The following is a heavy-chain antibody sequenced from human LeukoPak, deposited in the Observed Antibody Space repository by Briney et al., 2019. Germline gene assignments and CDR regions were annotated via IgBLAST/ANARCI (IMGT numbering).Heavy chain of an antibody. CDR1: GGFTSNDYW. CDR2: IRHYDGHT. D-gene: IGHD6-19*01. Sequence: PSETLSLTCDVSGGFTSNDYWWSWVRPPPGKGLEWIGEIRHYDGHTKYNPSLKGRVTISIDKPRNHFSLTLTSVTAADTAIYYCASSIPIGWSPNTYWGQGTLVTVSS. J-gene: IGHJ4*02. CDR3: ASSIPIGWSPNTY. V-gene: IGHV4/OR15-8*02.